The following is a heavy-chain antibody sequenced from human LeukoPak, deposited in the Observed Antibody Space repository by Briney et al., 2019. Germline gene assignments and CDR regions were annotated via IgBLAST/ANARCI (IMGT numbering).Heavy chain of an antibody. CDR1: GGSISSYY. V-gene: IGHV4-59*01. CDR3: ARTTEGGYTYDYFYYYYMDV. J-gene: IGHJ6*03. D-gene: IGHD5-18*01. CDR2: IYDSGST. Sequence: PSETLSLTCTVSGGSISSYYWSWIRQPPGKGLEWIGYIYDSGSTNYNPSLKSRVTISVDTSKNQFSLKLSSVTAADTAVYYCARTTEGGYTYDYFYYYYMDVWGKGTTVTIPS.